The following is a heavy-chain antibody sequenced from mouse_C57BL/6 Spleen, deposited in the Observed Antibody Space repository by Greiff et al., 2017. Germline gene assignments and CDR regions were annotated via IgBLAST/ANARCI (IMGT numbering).Heavy chain of an antibody. D-gene: IGHD4-1*02. J-gene: IGHJ4*01. Sequence: VQLKESGPGLVQPSQSLSITCTVSGFSLTSYGVHWVRQPPGKGLEWLGVIWSGGSTDYNAAFISRLSISKDNSKSQVFFKMNSLQADDTAIYYCAKPSTGNAMDYWGQGTSVTVSS. CDR3: AKPSTGNAMDY. CDR1: GFSLTSYG. CDR2: IWSGGST. V-gene: IGHV2-4*01.